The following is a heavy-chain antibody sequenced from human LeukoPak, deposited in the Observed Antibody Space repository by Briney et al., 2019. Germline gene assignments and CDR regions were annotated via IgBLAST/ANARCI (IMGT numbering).Heavy chain of an antibody. V-gene: IGHV3-23*01. D-gene: IGHD4-17*01. Sequence: GGSLRLSCSVFGFTFSNYAMHWVRQAPGKGLEWVSTISGHGHNTYYADSVRGRFIISRDNSNNTLYLQMTSLRAGDTAVYYCAKTTSDYGDYRSYWGLGTLVTVSS. CDR1: GFTFSNYA. CDR3: AKTTSDYGDYRSY. J-gene: IGHJ4*02. CDR2: ISGHGHNT.